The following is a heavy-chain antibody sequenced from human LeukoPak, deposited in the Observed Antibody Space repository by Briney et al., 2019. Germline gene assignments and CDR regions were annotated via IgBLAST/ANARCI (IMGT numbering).Heavy chain of an antibody. D-gene: IGHD5-24*01. J-gene: IGHJ4*02. Sequence: SETLSLTCAVYGGSFSGYYWSWIRQPPGKGLEWIGEINHSGSTNYNPSHKSRVTISVDTSKNQFSLKLSSVTAADTAVYYCARGGGRWLQSCFDYWGQGTLVTVSS. V-gene: IGHV4-34*01. CDR3: ARGGGRWLQSCFDY. CDR2: INHSGST. CDR1: GGSFSGYY.